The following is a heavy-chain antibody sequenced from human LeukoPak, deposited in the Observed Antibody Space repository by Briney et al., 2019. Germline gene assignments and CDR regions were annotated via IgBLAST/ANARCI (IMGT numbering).Heavy chain of an antibody. Sequence: KASQTLSLTCTVSGGPISSGSYYWSWIRQPAGKGLEWIGRIYTSGSTNCNPSLKSRVTISVDTSKNQSSLKLSSVTAADTAVYYCARDRWQEAMIVGKSAFDIWGQGTMVTVSS. D-gene: IGHD3-22*01. CDR3: ARDRWQEAMIVGKSAFDI. CDR1: GGPISSGSYY. CDR2: IYTSGST. J-gene: IGHJ3*02. V-gene: IGHV4-61*02.